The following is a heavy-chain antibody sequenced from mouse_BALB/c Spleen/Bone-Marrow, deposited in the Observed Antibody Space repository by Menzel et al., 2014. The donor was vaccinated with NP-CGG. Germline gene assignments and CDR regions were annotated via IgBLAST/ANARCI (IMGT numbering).Heavy chain of an antibody. D-gene: IGHD3-3*01. J-gene: IGHJ4*01. CDR1: GYSFTDYD. CDR2: IYPGDGST. CDR3: ARGGIGRSLDY. V-gene: IGHV1S56*01. Sequence: VKLVESGPELVKPGTLVKISCKASGYSFTDYDINWVKRRPGQGLEWIGWIYPGDGSTKYNEKFKGKATLTADRSSSTAYMQLSSLTSESSAVYFCARGGIGRSLDYWGQGTSVTVSS.